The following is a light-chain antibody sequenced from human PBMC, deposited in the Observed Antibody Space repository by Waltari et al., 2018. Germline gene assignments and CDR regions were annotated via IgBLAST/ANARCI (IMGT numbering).Light chain of an antibody. CDR2: GVD. CDR3: ASYASTRKV. V-gene: IGLV2-8*01. Sequence: QSALTQPPSASGSPGQSVTITCTGSSRDVGGYNYVSWYQQHPGNAPKLMIYGVDKRPSGVPDRFSGSKSGNTASLTVSGLQAEDEADYFCASYASTRKVFGGGTKLTVL. J-gene: IGLJ3*02. CDR1: SRDVGGYNY.